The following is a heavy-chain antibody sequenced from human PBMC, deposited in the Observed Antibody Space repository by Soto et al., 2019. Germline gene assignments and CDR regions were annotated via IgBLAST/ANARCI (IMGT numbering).Heavy chain of an antibody. CDR2: ISGSGGNT. J-gene: IGHJ3*02. CDR1: GFTFSIYA. V-gene: IGHV3-23*01. D-gene: IGHD3-16*01. Sequence: GGSLRLSCAASGFTFSIYAMSWVRQAPGKGLEWVSSISGSGGNTYYADSMKGRFTISRDNSRNTLYLQMNSLRAEDTAVYYCARTERDYEPYAFDIWGQGTMVTVSS. CDR3: ARTERDYEPYAFDI.